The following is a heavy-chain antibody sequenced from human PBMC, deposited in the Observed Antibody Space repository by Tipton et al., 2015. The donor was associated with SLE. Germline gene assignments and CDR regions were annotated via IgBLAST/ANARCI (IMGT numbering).Heavy chain of an antibody. Sequence: TLSLTCTVSGGSISSSSYYWGWIRQPPGKGLEWIGSIYYSGSTYHNPSLKSRVTISVDTSKNQFSLKLSSVTAADTAVYYCARQDSSGSVFDYWGQGTLVTVSS. V-gene: IGHV4-39*01. D-gene: IGHD3-22*01. CDR2: IYYSGST. CDR1: GGSISSSSYY. CDR3: ARQDSSGSVFDY. J-gene: IGHJ4*02.